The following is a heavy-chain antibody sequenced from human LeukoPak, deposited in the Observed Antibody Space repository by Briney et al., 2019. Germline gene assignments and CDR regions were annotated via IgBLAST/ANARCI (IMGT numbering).Heavy chain of an antibody. J-gene: IGHJ4*02. V-gene: IGHV4-39*01. CDR1: GGSISSSSSSYH. CDR2: ISYSGST. Sequence: SETLSLTVSGGSISSSSSSYHWGWIRQPPGKGLEWIGSISYSGSTYYNPSLKSRVTIPVDTSKNQFSLNLSSVTAADTAVYFCASDDYWGQGTLVTVSS. CDR3: ASDDY.